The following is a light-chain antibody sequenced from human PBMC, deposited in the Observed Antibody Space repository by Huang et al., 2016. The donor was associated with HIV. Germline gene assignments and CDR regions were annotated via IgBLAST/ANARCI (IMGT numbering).Light chain of an antibody. CDR3: QQYDKVPPT. J-gene: IGKJ4*01. V-gene: IGKV1-33*01. Sequence: DIQMTQSPSSLSASVGDRVTITCQASLDIYNFLNWYQQKPGKAPKLLSYDASNLEAGFPSRFSGSGSGTDFTFTISSLQPEDIGTYYCQQYDKVPPTFGGGTKLEIK. CDR1: LDIYNF. CDR2: DAS.